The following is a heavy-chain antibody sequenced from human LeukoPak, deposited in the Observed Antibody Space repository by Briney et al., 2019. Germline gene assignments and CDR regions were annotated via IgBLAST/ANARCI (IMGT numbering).Heavy chain of an antibody. CDR2: IYYSGST. Sequence: SETLSLTCTVSGGSISSSSYYWGWLRQPPGKGLEWLGSIYYSGSTYYNPSLKSRVTISVDTSKNQFSLKLSSVTAADTAVYYCARHAYGDIVVVPAAMPAEPYFDYWGQGTLVTVSS. V-gene: IGHV4-39*01. CDR3: ARHAYGDIVVVPAAMPAEPYFDY. D-gene: IGHD2-2*01. CDR1: GGSISSSSYY. J-gene: IGHJ4*02.